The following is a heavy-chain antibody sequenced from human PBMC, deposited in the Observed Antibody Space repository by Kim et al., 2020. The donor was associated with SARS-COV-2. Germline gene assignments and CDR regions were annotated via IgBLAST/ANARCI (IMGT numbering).Heavy chain of an antibody. Sequence: SETLSLTCTVSGGSISSYYWSWIRQPPGKGLEWIGYIYYSGSTNYNPSLKSRVTISVDTSKNQFSLKLSSVTAADTAVYYCARGRGQFYYGSGSFSGHYYYYGMDVWGQGTTVTVSS. V-gene: IGHV4-59*13. CDR2: IYYSGST. CDR1: GGSISSYY. CDR3: ARGRGQFYYGSGSFSGHYYYYGMDV. D-gene: IGHD3-10*01. J-gene: IGHJ6*02.